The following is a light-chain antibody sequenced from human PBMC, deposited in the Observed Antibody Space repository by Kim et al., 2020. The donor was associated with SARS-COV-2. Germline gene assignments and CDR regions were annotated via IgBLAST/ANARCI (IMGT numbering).Light chain of an antibody. CDR1: SSNIGAGYD. Sequence: RVPISCTGSSSNIGAGYDVHWYQQLPGTAPKLLIYGNSNRPSGVPDRFSGSKSGTSASLAITGLQAEDEADYYCQSYDSSLSGSVVFGGGTQLTVL. J-gene: IGLJ2*01. V-gene: IGLV1-40*01. CDR3: QSYDSSLSGSVV. CDR2: GNS.